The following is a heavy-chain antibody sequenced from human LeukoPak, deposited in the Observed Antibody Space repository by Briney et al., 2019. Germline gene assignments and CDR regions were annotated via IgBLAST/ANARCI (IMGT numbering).Heavy chain of an antibody. Sequence: GGSLRLSCAASGFTFSSYSMNWVRQAPGKGLEWVSSISSSSSYIYYADSVKGRFTISRDNAKNSLYLQMNSLRAEDTAVYYCARGVVVAAVDAFDIWDQGTMVTVSS. D-gene: IGHD2-15*01. CDR3: ARGVVVAAVDAFDI. V-gene: IGHV3-21*01. J-gene: IGHJ3*02. CDR1: GFTFSSYS. CDR2: ISSSSSYI.